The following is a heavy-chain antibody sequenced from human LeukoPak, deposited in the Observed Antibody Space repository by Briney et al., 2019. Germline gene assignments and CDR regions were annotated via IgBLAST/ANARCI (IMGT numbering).Heavy chain of an antibody. J-gene: IGHJ4*02. CDR3: ARDRAVFGVVINDY. Sequence: SGGSLRLSCAASGFTFSSYAMSWVRQVPGKGLEWVSVISGSGDNTYYADSVKGRFTISRDNAKNSLYLQMNSLRAEDTAVYYCARDRAVFGVVINDYWGQGTLVTVSS. CDR2: ISGSGDNT. CDR1: GFTFSSYA. D-gene: IGHD3-3*01. V-gene: IGHV3-23*01.